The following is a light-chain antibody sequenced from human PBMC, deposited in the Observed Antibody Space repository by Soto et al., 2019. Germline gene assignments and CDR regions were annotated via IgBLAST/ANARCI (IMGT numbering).Light chain of an antibody. CDR1: QSISHW. V-gene: IGKV1-5*03. Sequence: DIQMTQSPSTLSASVGDRVIITCRASQSISHWLAWYQQKPGKAPKLLIYKASTLESGVPSRFSGSGSGTEFTLTISSLQPDDFASYYCQQYKSYPLTFGGGTKVEI. J-gene: IGKJ4*01. CDR3: QQYKSYPLT. CDR2: KAS.